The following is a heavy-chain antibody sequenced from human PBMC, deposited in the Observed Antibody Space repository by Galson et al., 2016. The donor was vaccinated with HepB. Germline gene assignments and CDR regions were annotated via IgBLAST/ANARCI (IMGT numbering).Heavy chain of an antibody. CDR1: GFIFRSYA. CDR3: ARLIASPWHDYYYYGMDV. D-gene: IGHD3-16*01. J-gene: IGHJ6*04. CDR2: ISNDGSNK. Sequence: SLRLSCAASGFIFRSYAVNWVRQAPGKGLEWLAVISNDGSNKYFADSVKGRFTISRDNSKNTLYLQMNSLRAEDTALYYCARLIASPWHDYYYYGMDVWGKGTTVTVSS. V-gene: IGHV3-30-3*01.